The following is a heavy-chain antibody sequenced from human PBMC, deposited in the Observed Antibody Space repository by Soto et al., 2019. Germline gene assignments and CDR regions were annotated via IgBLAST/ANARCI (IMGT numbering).Heavy chain of an antibody. CDR1: GYSFTTYW. D-gene: IGHD2-15*01. CDR2: IYPGDSDT. CDR3: VRGGGGGLFDP. Sequence: PGESLKISCQGSGYSFTTYWIAWVRQMPGKGLECMGIIYPGDSDTRYSPSFQGQVTISADKSINTAYLQWSSLTAEDTAVYYCVRGGGGGLFDPWGQGTMVTVSS. V-gene: IGHV5-51*01. J-gene: IGHJ5*02.